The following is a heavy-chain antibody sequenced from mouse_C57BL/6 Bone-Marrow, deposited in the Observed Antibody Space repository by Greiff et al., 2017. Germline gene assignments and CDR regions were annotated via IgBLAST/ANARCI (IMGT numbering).Heavy chain of an antibody. CDR1: GYTFTDYY. Sequence: QVQLKESGAELVRPGASVKLSCKASGYTFTDYYINWVKQRPGQGLEWIARIYPGSGNTYYNEKFKGKATLTAEKSSSTAYMQLSSLTSEDSAVYFCARWDAYDYDEDGFDYWGQGTTLTVSS. CDR2: IYPGSGNT. CDR3: ARWDAYDYDEDGFDY. V-gene: IGHV1-76*01. D-gene: IGHD2-4*01. J-gene: IGHJ2*01.